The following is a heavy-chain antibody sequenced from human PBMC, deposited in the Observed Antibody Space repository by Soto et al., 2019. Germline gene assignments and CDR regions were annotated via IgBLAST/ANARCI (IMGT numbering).Heavy chain of an antibody. CDR1: GGSISSYY. CDR3: VRTTGDYFFDY. J-gene: IGHJ4*02. CDR2: IYYSGST. V-gene: IGHV4-59*08. Sequence: SETLSLTCTVAGGSISSYYWSWIRQPPGKGLEWIGYIYYSGSTNYNPSLKSRVTISVDTSKNQFSLKLSSVTAADTAVYYCVRTTGDYFFDYWGQGTLVTSPQ. D-gene: IGHD3-16*01.